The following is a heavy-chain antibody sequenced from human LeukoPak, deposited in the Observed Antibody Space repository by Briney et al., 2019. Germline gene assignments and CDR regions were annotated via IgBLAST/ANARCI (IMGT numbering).Heavy chain of an antibody. CDR1: GGSFSGYY. V-gene: IGHV4-34*01. Sequence: PSETLSLTCAVYGGSFSGYYWSWIRQPPRKGLEWIGEINHSGSTNYNPSLKSRVTISVDTSKNQFSLKLSSVTAADTAVYYCARDMGDYDYGDAGPQGVYYYYMDVWGKGTTVTVSS. CDR2: INHSGST. CDR3: ARDMGDYDYGDAGPQGVYYYYMDV. D-gene: IGHD4-17*01. J-gene: IGHJ6*03.